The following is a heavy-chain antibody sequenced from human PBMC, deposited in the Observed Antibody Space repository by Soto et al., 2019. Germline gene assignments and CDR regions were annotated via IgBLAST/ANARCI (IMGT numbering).Heavy chain of an antibody. D-gene: IGHD3-3*01. J-gene: IGHJ5*02. Sequence: ASVKVSCKASGYTFTSYGISWVRQAPGQGLEWMGWISAYNGNTNYAQKLQGRVTMTTDTSTSTAYMELRSLRSDDTAVYYCARDSKCAESEWSGYYPLDPWGQGTLVTVSS. CDR1: GYTFTSYG. V-gene: IGHV1-18*04. CDR2: ISAYNGNT. CDR3: ARDSKCAESEWSGYYPLDP.